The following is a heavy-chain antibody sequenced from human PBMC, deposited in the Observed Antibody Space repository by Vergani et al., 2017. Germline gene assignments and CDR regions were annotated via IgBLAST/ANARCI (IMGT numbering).Heavy chain of an antibody. D-gene: IGHD6-6*01. CDR3: ASSSIAPNWFDP. J-gene: IGHJ5*02. V-gene: IGHV1-46*01. CDR1: GYTFTAYY. CDR2: ISPDGFST. Sequence: QVQLVQSGAEVGKPGASVKISCKASGYTFTAYYIHWVRQAPEQGLEWVGVISPDGFSTFYAQKFQGRVTITRDTSTSTVYVEVTSLRSDDTAVYYCASSSIAPNWFDPWGQGTLVTVSS.